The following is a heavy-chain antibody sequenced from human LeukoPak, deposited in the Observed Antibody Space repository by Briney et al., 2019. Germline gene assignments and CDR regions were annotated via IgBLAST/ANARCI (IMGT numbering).Heavy chain of an antibody. CDR2: ISAYNGNT. D-gene: IGHD2-15*01. Sequence: ASVKVSCKASGYTFTIYGISWVRQAPGQGLEWMGWISAYNGNTNYAQKLQGRVTMTTDTSTSTAYMELRSLRSDDTAVYYCARDEDIVVVVAAIHTLFDYWGQGTLVTVSS. J-gene: IGHJ4*02. CDR1: GYTFTIYG. V-gene: IGHV1-18*01. CDR3: ARDEDIVVVVAAIHTLFDY.